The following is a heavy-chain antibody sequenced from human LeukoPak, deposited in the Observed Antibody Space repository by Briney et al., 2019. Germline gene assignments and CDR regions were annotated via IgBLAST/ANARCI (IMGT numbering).Heavy chain of an antibody. J-gene: IGHJ6*03. CDR3: ARTPAAGYYYYYYMDV. CDR2: IYYSGST. V-gene: IGHV4-59*01. CDR1: GGSISSYY. D-gene: IGHD6-25*01. Sequence: SETLSLTCTVSGGSISSYYWSWIRQPPGEGLEWIGYIYYSGSTNYNPSLKSRVTISVDTSKNQFSLKLSSVTAADTAVYYCARTPAAGYYYYYYMDVWGKGTTVTVSS.